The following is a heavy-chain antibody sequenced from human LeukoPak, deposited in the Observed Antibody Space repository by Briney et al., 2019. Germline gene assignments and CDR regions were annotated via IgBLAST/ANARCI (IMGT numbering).Heavy chain of an antibody. J-gene: IGHJ4*02. CDR2: IIPIFGTA. CDR3: ARVYYGSGSPPIFDY. Sequence: SVKVSCKASGGTFSSYAISWVRQAPGQGLEWMGGIIPIFGTANYAQKFQGRVTITADESTSTAYMELSSLRSEDTAVYYCARVYYGSGSPPIFDYWGQGTLVTVSS. V-gene: IGHV1-69*01. CDR1: GGTFSSYA. D-gene: IGHD3-10*01.